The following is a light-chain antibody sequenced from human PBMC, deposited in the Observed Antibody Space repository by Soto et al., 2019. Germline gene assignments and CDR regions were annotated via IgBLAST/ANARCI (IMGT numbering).Light chain of an antibody. CDR2: DNN. CDR3: QSYDSSLSNLVV. Sequence: QSVLTQPPSVSGAPGQRVTISCTGSSSNTGADYDVHWYQHLPGSAPKLLIYDNNIRPSGVPDRFFGSKSGTSASLAITGLQAEDEGDYYCQSYDSSLSNLVVFGGGTKVTVL. V-gene: IGLV1-40*01. CDR1: SSNTGADYD. J-gene: IGLJ2*01.